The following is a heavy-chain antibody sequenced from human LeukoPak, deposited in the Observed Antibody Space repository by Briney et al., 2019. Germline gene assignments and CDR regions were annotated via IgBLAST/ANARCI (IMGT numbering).Heavy chain of an antibody. CDR1: GYTFTSYD. D-gene: IGHD6-6*01. V-gene: IGHV1-8*03. Sequence: ASVKVSCKASGYTFTSYDINWVRQATGQGLEWMGWMNPNSGNTGYAQKFQGRVTITRNTSISTAYMELSSLRSEDAAVYYCARARIAARLLDYWGQGPLVTVSS. CDR3: ARARIAARLLDY. CDR2: MNPNSGNT. J-gene: IGHJ4*02.